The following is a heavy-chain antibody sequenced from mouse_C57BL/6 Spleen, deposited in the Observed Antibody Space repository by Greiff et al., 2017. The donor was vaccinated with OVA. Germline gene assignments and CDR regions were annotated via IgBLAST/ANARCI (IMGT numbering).Heavy chain of an antibody. CDR3: ARFYYGSSWYFDV. V-gene: IGHV1-80*01. Sequence: QVQLQQSGAELVKPGASVKISCKASGYAFSSYWMNWVKQRPGKGLEWIGQIYPGDGDTNYNGKFKGKATLTADKSSSTAYMQLSSLTSEDSAVYFCARFYYGSSWYFDVWGTGTTVTVSS. J-gene: IGHJ1*03. CDR2: IYPGDGDT. D-gene: IGHD1-1*01. CDR1: GYAFSSYW.